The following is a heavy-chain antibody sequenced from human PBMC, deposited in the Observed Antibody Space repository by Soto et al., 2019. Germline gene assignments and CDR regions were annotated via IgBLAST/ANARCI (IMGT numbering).Heavy chain of an antibody. Sequence: QVQLVQSGAELKKPGASVKVSCKASGYTFSNYDMNWVRQATGQGPEWIGWVNPNNGDTGYAQKFQGRVTLTTDIPTTTAYMELTSLRSEDTVIYYCANVSRKGSAIDFDYWGQGTLITVSS. V-gene: IGHV1-8*01. J-gene: IGHJ4*02. D-gene: IGHD3-10*01. CDR3: ANVSRKGSAIDFDY. CDR1: GYTFSNYD. CDR2: VNPNNGDT.